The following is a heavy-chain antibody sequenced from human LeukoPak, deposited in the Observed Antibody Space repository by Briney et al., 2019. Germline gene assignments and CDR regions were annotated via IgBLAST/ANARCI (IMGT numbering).Heavy chain of an antibody. J-gene: IGHJ4*02. CDR1: GFTLNTYW. V-gene: IGHV3-7*04. CDR2: INQDGSEK. Sequence: GGSLRLSCAASGFTLNTYWMTWVRQAPGKGLEWVANINQDGSEKTYVDSVKGRFTISRDNAKNSLNLQMNSLGAEDTAVYYCARSRYCSTGICYSDYWGQGTLVTVSS. CDR3: ARSRYCSTGICYSDY. D-gene: IGHD2-15*01.